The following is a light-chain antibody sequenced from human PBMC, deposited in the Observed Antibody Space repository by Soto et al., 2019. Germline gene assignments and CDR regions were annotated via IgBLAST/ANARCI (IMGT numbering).Light chain of an antibody. J-gene: IGKJ2*01. CDR1: QSIDRF. Sequence: DIRMSQSPPSLAASVGDRVTITCRASQSIDRFLNWYQQKPGKAPKLLIFAASSLQDGVPSMFSGSGSGTDFAPTITSLQPEDLATYYCQQTHGTPYNVGQGTKLQIK. CDR3: QQTHGTPYN. CDR2: AAS. V-gene: IGKV1-39*01.